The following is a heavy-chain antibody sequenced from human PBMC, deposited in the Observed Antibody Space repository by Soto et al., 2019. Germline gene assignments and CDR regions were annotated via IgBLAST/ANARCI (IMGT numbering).Heavy chain of an antibody. D-gene: IGHD3-16*01. CDR2: IIPVFGTT. CDR3: ARGGGPYVWFNEF. CDR1: GYPVTAYY. V-gene: IGHV1-69*13. J-gene: IGHJ4*02. Sequence: QLHLVQSGAVVKKPGASVTVSCSASGYPVTAYYMHWVRQAPGEGLEWLGGIIPVFGTTNYAEKFQGRVTITADESTNTAYMELTSLTSGDTAIYYCARGGGPYVWFNEFWGQGTLVTVSS.